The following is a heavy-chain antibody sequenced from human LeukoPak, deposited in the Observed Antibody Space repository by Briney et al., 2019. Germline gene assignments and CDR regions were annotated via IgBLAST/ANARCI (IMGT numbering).Heavy chain of an antibody. CDR2: IHYSGTT. Sequence: SHTLSLTCTVSGGSISYYYWSWIRQPPGKGLEWIGYIHYSGTTNYNPSLKGRVNISVNTPKNQFSLKLSSVTAADTAVYYCARNLKTDMVKAHFDYWGQGTLV. CDR3: ARNLKTDMVKAHFDY. CDR1: GGSISYYY. V-gene: IGHV4-59*08. D-gene: IGHD5-18*01. J-gene: IGHJ4*02.